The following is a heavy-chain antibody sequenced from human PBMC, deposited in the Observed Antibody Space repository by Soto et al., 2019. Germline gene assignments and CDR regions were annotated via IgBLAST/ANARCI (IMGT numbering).Heavy chain of an antibody. D-gene: IGHD6-6*01. V-gene: IGHV4-39*01. CDR2: IYYSGST. CDR1: GGSISSSSYY. Sequence: SETLSLTCTVSGGSISSSSYYWGWIRQPPGKGLEWIGSIYYSGSTYYNPSLKSRVTISVDTSKNQFSLKLSSVTAADTAVYYCARLSSSRGYYYYYMDVWGKGTTVTVSS. J-gene: IGHJ6*03. CDR3: ARLSSSRGYYYYYMDV.